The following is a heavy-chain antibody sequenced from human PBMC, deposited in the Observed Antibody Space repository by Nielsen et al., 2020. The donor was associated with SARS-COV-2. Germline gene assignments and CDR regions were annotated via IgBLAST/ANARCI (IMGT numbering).Heavy chain of an antibody. Sequence: GESLKISCAASGFTFSSYWMHWVRQAPGKGLVWVSRINSDGSSTSYADSVKGRFTISRDNAKNSLYLHMSNLRVDDTAVYYCVRIPRGVEEDVWGKGTTVTVSS. J-gene: IGHJ6*04. D-gene: IGHD3-10*01. CDR2: INSDGSST. CDR1: GFTFSSYW. CDR3: VRIPRGVEEDV. V-gene: IGHV3-74*01.